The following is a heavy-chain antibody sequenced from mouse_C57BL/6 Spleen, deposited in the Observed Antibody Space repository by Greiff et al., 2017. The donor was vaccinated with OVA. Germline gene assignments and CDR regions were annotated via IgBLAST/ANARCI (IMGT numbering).Heavy chain of an antibody. J-gene: IGHJ3*01. CDR3: ARAGITTVVATSPWFAY. V-gene: IGHV1-58*01. CDR2: IYIGNGYT. CDR1: GYTFTSYG. Sequence: EVKLVESGAELVRPGSSVKMSCKTSGYTFTSYGINWVKQRPGQGLEWIGYIYIGNGYTEYNEKFKGKATLTSDTSSSTAYMQLSSLTSEDSAIYFCARAGITTVVATSPWFAYWGQGTLVTVSA. D-gene: IGHD1-1*01.